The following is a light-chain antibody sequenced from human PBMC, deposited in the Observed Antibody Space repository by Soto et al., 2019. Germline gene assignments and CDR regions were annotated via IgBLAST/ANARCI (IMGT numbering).Light chain of an antibody. V-gene: IGKV1-5*01. CDR1: QSINSW. CDR3: QQYNYYPYT. CDR2: DAS. Sequence: DIQMTQSPSTLSASVGDRVTITCRASQSINSWLAWYQQKPGKAPNLLISDASSLESGVPSRFSGSGSGTEFTLTISSLQPRDFATYYCQQYNYYPYTFGQGTKLEIK. J-gene: IGKJ2*01.